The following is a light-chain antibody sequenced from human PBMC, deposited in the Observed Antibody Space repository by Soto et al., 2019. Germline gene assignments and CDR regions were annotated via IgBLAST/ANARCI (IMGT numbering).Light chain of an antibody. J-gene: IGKJ1*01. V-gene: IGKV3-15*01. CDR1: QSVSIN. CDR3: QEYSKWPSRT. Sequence: EIVLTESPGTLSLSPGERATLSCRASQSVSINVAWYQQKNGQAPRLLVYGASTRASGIPDRFSGSGSGTEFTLTISSLQSEDFAVYYCQEYSKWPSRTFGPGTKVDI. CDR2: GAS.